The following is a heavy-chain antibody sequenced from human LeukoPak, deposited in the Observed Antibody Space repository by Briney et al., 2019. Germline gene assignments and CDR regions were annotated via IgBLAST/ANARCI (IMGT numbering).Heavy chain of an antibody. Sequence: GGSLRLSCAASGFTFSSYEMNWVRQAPGKGLEWVSYISSSGSTIYYADSVKGRFTISRDNAKNTVYLQMNSLRAEDTAVYYCVRDWGYNSSGYWQKYFDTWGQGTLVTVSS. V-gene: IGHV3-48*03. CDR3: VRDWGYNSSGYWQKYFDT. J-gene: IGHJ4*02. D-gene: IGHD3-22*01. CDR2: ISSSGSTI. CDR1: GFTFSSYE.